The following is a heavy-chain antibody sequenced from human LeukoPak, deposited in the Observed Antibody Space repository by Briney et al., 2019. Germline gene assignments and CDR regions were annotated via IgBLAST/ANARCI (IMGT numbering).Heavy chain of an antibody. CDR3: ARGEGHYYDSSGYYLFDY. D-gene: IGHD3-22*01. Sequence: SVKVSCKASGGTFSSYAISWVRQAPGQGLEWMGGIIPIFGTANYAQKFQGRVTITADESTSTAYMELSSLRSEDTAVYYCARGEGHYYDSSGYYLFDYWGQRTLVTVSS. CDR1: GGTFSSYA. V-gene: IGHV1-69*01. CDR2: IIPIFGTA. J-gene: IGHJ4*02.